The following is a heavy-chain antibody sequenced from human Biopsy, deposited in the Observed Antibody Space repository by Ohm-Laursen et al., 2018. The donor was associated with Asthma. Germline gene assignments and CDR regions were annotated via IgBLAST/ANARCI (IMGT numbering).Heavy chain of an antibody. D-gene: IGHD2-21*01. J-gene: IGHJ4*02. CDR1: GFTFSSYS. CDR2: IATAGSNK. V-gene: IGHV3-64D*08. CDR3: VKDRSAGYYYFDD. Sequence: SLRLSCAASGFTFSSYSMHWVRQAPGRGPEYVSFIATAGSNKFYADSVKGRFTVSRDNSKHTLYLHMTGLRADDTGVYYCVKDRSAGYYYFDDWGQGAQVTVSS.